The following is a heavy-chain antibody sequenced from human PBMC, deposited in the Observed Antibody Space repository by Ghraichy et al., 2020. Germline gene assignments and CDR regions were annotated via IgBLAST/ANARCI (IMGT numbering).Heavy chain of an antibody. Sequence: SETLSLTCTVSGGSISSGGYYWSWIRQHPGKGLEWIGYIYYSGSTYYNPSLKSRVTISVDTSKNQFSLKLSSVTAADTAVYYCAREIPNAAPFSGGSCYYFDYWGQGTLVTVSS. CDR2: IYYSGST. J-gene: IGHJ4*02. V-gene: IGHV4-31*03. D-gene: IGHD2-15*01. CDR1: GGSISSGGYY. CDR3: AREIPNAAPFSGGSCYYFDY.